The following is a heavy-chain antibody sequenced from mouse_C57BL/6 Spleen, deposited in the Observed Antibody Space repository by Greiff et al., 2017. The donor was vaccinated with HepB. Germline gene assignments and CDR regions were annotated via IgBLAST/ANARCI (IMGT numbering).Heavy chain of an antibody. V-gene: IGHV3-6*01. CDR1: GYSITSGYY. Sequence: DVQLQESGPGLVKPSQSLSLTCSVTGYSITSGYYWNWIRQFPGNKLEWMGYISYDGSNNYNPSLKNRISITRDTSKNQFFLKLNSVTTEDTATYYCANYYGSSHYAMDYWGQGTSVTVSS. J-gene: IGHJ4*01. D-gene: IGHD1-1*01. CDR2: ISYDGSN. CDR3: ANYYGSSHYAMDY.